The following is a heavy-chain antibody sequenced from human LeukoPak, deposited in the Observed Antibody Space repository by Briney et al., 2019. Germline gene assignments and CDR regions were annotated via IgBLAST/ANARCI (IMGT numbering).Heavy chain of an antibody. CDR3: ARQGHLTGDPTVNWFDP. CDR1: GGTFSSYA. Sequence: SVKVSCKASGGTFSSYAFSWVRQAPGQGLEWMGGIIPIFGTANYAQKFQGRVTITADESTSTAYMELSSLRSEDTAVYYCARQGHLTGDPTVNWFDPWGQGTLVTVSS. J-gene: IGHJ5*02. CDR2: IIPIFGTA. V-gene: IGHV1-69*01. D-gene: IGHD3-9*01.